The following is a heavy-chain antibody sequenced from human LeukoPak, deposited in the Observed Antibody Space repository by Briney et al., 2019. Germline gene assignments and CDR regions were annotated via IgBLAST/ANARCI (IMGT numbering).Heavy chain of an antibody. CDR2: INPSGGST. Sequence: ASVKVSCKASGYTFTSYYMHWVRQAPGQGLEWMGIINPSGGSTSYAQKFQGRVTVTRDTSISTAYMELSRLRSDDTAVYYCARDGIGGDVVVTAIFDYWGQGTLVTVSS. J-gene: IGHJ4*02. V-gene: IGHV1-46*01. CDR3: ARDGIGGDVVVTAIFDY. D-gene: IGHD2-21*02. CDR1: GYTFTSYY.